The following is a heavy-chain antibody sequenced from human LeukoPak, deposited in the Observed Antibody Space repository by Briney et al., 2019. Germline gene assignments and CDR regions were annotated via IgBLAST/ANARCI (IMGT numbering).Heavy chain of an antibody. CDR1: GFTFSSYA. V-gene: IGHV3-23*01. CDR2: ISGSGGST. CDR3: AKVWTDDYVWGSYRYRYSVDY. Sequence: PGGSLRLSCAASGFTFSSYAMSWVRQAPGKGLEWVSAISGSGGSTYYADSVKGRFTISRDNSKNTLYLQMNSLRAEDTAVYYCAKVWTDDYVWGSYRYRYSVDYRGQGTLVTVSS. J-gene: IGHJ4*02. D-gene: IGHD3-16*02.